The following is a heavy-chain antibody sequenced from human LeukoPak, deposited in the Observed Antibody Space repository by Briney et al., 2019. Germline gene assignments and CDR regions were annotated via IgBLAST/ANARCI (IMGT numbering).Heavy chain of an antibody. D-gene: IGHD3-16*01. Sequence: GASVKVSCKASGYTFTTYNIHWVRQAPGQGLEFMGWINPDSGFTNYAQKFKGRVTMTRDTSISTAYLEVRSLTSDDTAVYYCAPTAEAYTSWWKVWGQGTLVTVSS. J-gene: IGHJ4*02. CDR3: APTAEAYTSWWKV. CDR1: GYTFTTYN. CDR2: INPDSGFT. V-gene: IGHV1-2*02.